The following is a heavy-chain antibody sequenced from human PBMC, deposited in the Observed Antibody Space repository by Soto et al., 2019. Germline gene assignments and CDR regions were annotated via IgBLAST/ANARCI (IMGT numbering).Heavy chain of an antibody. V-gene: IGHV3-23*01. CDR2: ISGRGGST. CDR1: GFTFRSDA. J-gene: IGHJ4*02. D-gene: IGHD2-15*01. CDR3: AKAVVVVASNDY. Sequence: EVQLLESGGGFVQPGGSLILSCAASGFTFRSDAMSWVRQAPGKGLEWVSAISGRGGSTYYADSVKGRFTISRDNSNNTLYLHMHSLRAEDTDVYDCAKAVVVVASNDYWGQGTLVTVSS.